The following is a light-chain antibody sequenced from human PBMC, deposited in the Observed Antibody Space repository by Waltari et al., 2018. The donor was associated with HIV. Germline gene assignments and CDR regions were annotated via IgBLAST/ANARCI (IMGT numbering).Light chain of an antibody. CDR2: QDN. Sequence: SSALTQTPSVSVSPGQTATITCSGEALPRQYAHWYHQREGQAPLLVIFQDNKRPSGIPERCSAYSAGTVLTLTISGGQTEDEGDYYCQTTDRNGVVAFGGGTKVTVL. CDR1: ALPRQY. J-gene: IGLJ2*01. CDR3: QTTDRNGVVA. V-gene: IGLV3-25*03.